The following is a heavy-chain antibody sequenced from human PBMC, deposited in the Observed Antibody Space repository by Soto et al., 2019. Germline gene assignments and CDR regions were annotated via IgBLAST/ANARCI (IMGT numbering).Heavy chain of an antibody. D-gene: IGHD3-3*01. CDR1: GGTFSSYA. V-gene: IGHV1-69*13. J-gene: IGHJ6*02. CDR2: IIPIFGTA. CDR3: ASRLITIFGVVTRYYYGMDV. Sequence: SVKVSCKASGGTFSSYAISWVRQAPGQGLEWMGGIIPIFGTANYAQKFQGRVTITADESTSTAYMELSSLRSEDTAVYYCASRLITIFGVVTRYYYGMDVWGQGTTVTVSS.